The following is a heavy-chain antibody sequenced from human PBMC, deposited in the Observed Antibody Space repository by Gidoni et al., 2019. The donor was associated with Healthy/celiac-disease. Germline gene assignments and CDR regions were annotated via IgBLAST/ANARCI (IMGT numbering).Heavy chain of an antibody. CDR1: GFTFSSYA. V-gene: IGHV3-23*01. D-gene: IGHD2-15*01. Sequence: EVQLLESGGGLVQPGGSLRLSCAASGFTFSSYAMSWVRQAPGKGLEWGSAISGSGGSTYYADSVKGRFTISRDNSKNTLYLQMNSLRSEDTAVYYCAKSGTVVAATGAYGMDVWGQGTTVTVSS. CDR3: AKSGTVVAATGAYGMDV. J-gene: IGHJ6*02. CDR2: ISGSGGST.